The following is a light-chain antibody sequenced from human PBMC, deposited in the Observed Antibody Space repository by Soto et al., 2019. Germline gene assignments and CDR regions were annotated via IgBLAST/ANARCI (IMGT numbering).Light chain of an antibody. Sequence: EIVLTHSPGTLSLSPCERATLSFSASQSVSSSYLAWYQQKPGQAPRLLIYGASSRATGIPDRFSGSGSGTDFTLTISRLEPEDFAVYYCQQYGSSRRWTFGQGTKVDIK. CDR1: QSVSSSY. V-gene: IGKV3-20*01. J-gene: IGKJ1*01. CDR3: QQYGSSRRWT. CDR2: GAS.